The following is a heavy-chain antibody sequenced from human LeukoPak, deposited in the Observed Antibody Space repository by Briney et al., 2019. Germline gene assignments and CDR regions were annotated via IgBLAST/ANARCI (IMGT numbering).Heavy chain of an antibody. CDR1: GFTFNTYW. CDR2: IKQDGSEK. CDR3: ARVRRAKRQNRYYFYYYMDV. Sequence: GGSLRLSCAASGFTFNTYWMSWVRQAPGKGLEWVANIKQDGSEKYYVDSVKGRFTISRDNAKDSLYLQMNSLRAEDMAVHFCARVRRAKRQNRYYFYYYMDVWGKGTTVTVSS. J-gene: IGHJ6*03. V-gene: IGHV3-7*01.